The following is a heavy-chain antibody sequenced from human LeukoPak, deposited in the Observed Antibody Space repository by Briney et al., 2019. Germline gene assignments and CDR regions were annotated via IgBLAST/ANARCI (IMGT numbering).Heavy chain of an antibody. CDR1: GFTFSSYW. Sequence: GGSLRLSCAASGFTFSSYWMHWVRQAPGKGLVWVSRINSDGSSTSYADSVKGRFTISRDNAKNTLYLQMNSLRAEDTAVYYCARIAVAGRYYYYYMDVWGKGTTVTVSS. J-gene: IGHJ6*03. CDR3: ARIAVAGRYYYYYMDV. D-gene: IGHD6-19*01. CDR2: INSDGSST. V-gene: IGHV3-74*01.